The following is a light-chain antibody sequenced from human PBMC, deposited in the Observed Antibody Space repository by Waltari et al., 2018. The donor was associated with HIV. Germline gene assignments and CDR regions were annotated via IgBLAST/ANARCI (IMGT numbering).Light chain of an antibody. V-gene: IGLV3-27*01. J-gene: IGLJ3*02. CDR3: YSAADNNLGV. CDR1: VLARKD. Sequence: SYELTQPPSVSVSPGQTARITCSGDVLARKDDRWFQQKPGQAPVLVIYKDSERPSVIPERFSVSSLGTTVTLTISGAQVEDEADYYCYSAADNNLGVFGGGTKLTVL. CDR2: KDS.